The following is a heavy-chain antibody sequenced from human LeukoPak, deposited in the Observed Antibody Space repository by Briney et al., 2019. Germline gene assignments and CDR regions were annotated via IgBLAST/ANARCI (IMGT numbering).Heavy chain of an antibody. D-gene: IGHD3-9*01. V-gene: IGHV3-11*04. Sequence: GGSLRLSCAASGFTFRDYYMSWIRQAPGKGLECIPYITTSGSTIYYADSVKGRFTISRDNAKNSLYLQMNSLRAEDTAVYYCARDLEGRITIFGYWGQGTLVTVSS. J-gene: IGHJ4*02. CDR2: ITTSGSTI. CDR3: ARDLEGRITIFGY. CDR1: GFTFRDYY.